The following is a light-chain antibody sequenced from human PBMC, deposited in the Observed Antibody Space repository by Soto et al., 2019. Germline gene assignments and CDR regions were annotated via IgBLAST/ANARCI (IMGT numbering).Light chain of an antibody. CDR1: SSDVGGYNY. CDR3: SSYTSSSTL. Sequence: QSAVTQPASVSGSPGQSITISCTGTSSDVGGYNYVSWYQQHPGKAPKLMIYDVSNRPSGVSNRFSGSKSGNTASLTISGLQAEDEADYYCSSYTSSSTLFGGGTKVTVL. V-gene: IGLV2-14*01. J-gene: IGLJ2*01. CDR2: DVS.